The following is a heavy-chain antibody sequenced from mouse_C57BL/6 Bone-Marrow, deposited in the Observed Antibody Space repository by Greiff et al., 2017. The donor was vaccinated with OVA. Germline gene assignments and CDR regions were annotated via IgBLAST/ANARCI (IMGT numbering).Heavy chain of an antibody. V-gene: IGHV1-26*01. CDR1: GYTFTDYY. J-gene: IGHJ4*01. CDR2: INPNNGGT. D-gene: IGHD4-1*01. CDR3: ARSGTGYAMDY. Sequence: VQLQQSGPELVKPGASVKISCKASGYTFTDYYMNWVKQSHGKSLEWIGDINPNNGGTSYNQKFKGKATLTVDKSSSTAYMELRSLTSEDSAVYYCARSGTGYAMDYWGQGTSVTVSS.